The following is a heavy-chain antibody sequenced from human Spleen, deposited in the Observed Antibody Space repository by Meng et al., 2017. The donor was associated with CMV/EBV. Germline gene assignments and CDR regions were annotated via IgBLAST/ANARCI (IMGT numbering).Heavy chain of an antibody. CDR3: ARGGLAALD. D-gene: IGHD6-6*01. J-gene: IGHJ4*02. CDR2: IIWNSGGI. V-gene: IGHV3-9*01. Sequence: GGSLRLSCAASGLMFDDYAIHWVRQGPGKGLEWVSGIIWNSGGIVYADSVKGRFTISRDNAKNSLDLQMNSLRAEDTAVYYCARGGLAALDWGQGTLVTVSS. CDR1: GLMFDDYA.